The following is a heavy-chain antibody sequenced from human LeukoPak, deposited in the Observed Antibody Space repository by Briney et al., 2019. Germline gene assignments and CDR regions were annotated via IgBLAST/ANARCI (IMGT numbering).Heavy chain of an antibody. CDR3: VTWRWAQSEFEY. Sequence: GGSLRLSCAASGFTFSNYWMSWVRQAPRKGLEWVASIKFDGVKTEYVDSVKGRFTISRDNAKNSVYLQVNSLRAEDTAIYYCVTWRWAQSEFEYWGQGTLVTVSS. D-gene: IGHD5-24*01. V-gene: IGHV3-7*03. CDR1: GFTFSNYW. J-gene: IGHJ4*02. CDR2: IKFDGVKT.